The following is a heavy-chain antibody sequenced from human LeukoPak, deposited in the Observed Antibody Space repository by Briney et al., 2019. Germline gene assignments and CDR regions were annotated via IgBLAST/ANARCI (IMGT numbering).Heavy chain of an antibody. CDR1: GFTFDDYA. CDR2: ISWNSGSI. V-gene: IGHV3-9*01. Sequence: GGSLRLSCAASGFTFDDYAMHWARQAPGKGLEWVSGISWNSGSIGYADSVKGRFTISRDNAKNSLYLQMNSLRAEDTALYYCAKDYCSSTSCYPDYWGQGTLVTVSS. D-gene: IGHD2-2*01. CDR3: AKDYCSSTSCYPDY. J-gene: IGHJ4*02.